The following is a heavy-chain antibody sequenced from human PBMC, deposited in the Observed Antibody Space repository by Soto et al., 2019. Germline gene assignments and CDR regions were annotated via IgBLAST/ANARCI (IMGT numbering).Heavy chain of an antibody. J-gene: IGHJ6*02. CDR3: AKDPATPYNRYSGLRNYGLDV. CDR1: GFTFSTYA. Sequence: EVQLLESGGGLVQPGGSLRLSCAASGFTFSTYAMSWVRQAPGMGLEWVSTITGSGGDIYYADSVSGRFTISRDNSKNTLYLQMNSLRAEDTAVYYCAKDPATPYNRYSGLRNYGLDVWGQGTTVTVSS. D-gene: IGHD5-18*01. CDR2: ITGSGGDI. V-gene: IGHV3-23*01.